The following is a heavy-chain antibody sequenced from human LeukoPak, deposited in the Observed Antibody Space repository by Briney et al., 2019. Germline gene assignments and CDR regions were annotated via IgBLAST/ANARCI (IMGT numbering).Heavy chain of an antibody. V-gene: IGHV3-48*03. CDR2: ISSSGSTI. J-gene: IGHJ3*02. Sequence: PGGSLRLSCAASGFTFSSYEMNWVRQAPGKGLEWVSYISSSGSTIYYADSVKGRFTISRDNAKNSLYLQMNSLRAEDTAVYYCARQGMATIKGDAFDIWGQGTMVTVSS. D-gene: IGHD5-24*01. CDR3: ARQGMATIKGDAFDI. CDR1: GFTFSSYE.